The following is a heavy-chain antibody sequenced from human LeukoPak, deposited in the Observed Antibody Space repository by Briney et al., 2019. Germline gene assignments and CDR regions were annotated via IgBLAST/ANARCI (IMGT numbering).Heavy chain of an antibody. D-gene: IGHD5-18*01. CDR1: GGSISSYY. V-gene: IGHV4-59*08. CDR3: ARSVDTAMVLFDY. CDR2: IYYSGST. Sequence: PSETLSLTCTASGGSISSYYWSWIRQPPGKGLEWIGYIYYSGSTNYNPSLKSRVTISVDTSKNQFSLKLSSVTAADTAVYYCARSVDTAMVLFDYWGQGTLVTVSS. J-gene: IGHJ4*02.